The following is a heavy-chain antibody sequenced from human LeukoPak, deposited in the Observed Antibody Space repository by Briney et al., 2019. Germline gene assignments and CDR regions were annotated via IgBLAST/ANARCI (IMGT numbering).Heavy chain of an antibody. CDR3: ARDSRRLQVGWFDP. J-gene: IGHJ5*02. Sequence: PGRSLRLSCAASGISFSDYYMSWIRQAPGKGLEWVSYISSSGSSMYYADSVKGRFTISRDNAKNSLYLQMNSLRAEDTGVYYCARDSRRLQVGWFDPWGQGTVVTVSS. CDR2: ISSSGSSM. D-gene: IGHD5-24*01. V-gene: IGHV3-11*04. CDR1: GISFSDYY.